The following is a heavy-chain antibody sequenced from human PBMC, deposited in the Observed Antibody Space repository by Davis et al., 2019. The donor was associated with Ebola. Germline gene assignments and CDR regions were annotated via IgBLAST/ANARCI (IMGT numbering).Heavy chain of an antibody. CDR3: ARVGVAVAAPHWYFDL. V-gene: IGHV3-7*01. D-gene: IGHD6-19*01. CDR2: IKQDGSEK. CDR1: GFTVGNNY. J-gene: IGHJ2*01. Sequence: AGSLRLSCAASGFTVGNNYISWFRQAPGKGLEWVANIKQDGSEKYYVDSVKGRFTISRNNAKNSLYLQMNSLRAEDTAVYYCARVGVAVAAPHWYFDLWGRGTLVTVSS.